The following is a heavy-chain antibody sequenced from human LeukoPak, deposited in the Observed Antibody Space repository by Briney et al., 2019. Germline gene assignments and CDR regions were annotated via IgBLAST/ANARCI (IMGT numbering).Heavy chain of an antibody. D-gene: IGHD3-22*01. J-gene: IGHJ3*02. CDR2: ISYDGSNK. CDR1: GFTFSSYA. CDR3: ASLYYYDSSGYQDDAFDI. Sequence: QPGRSLRLSCAASGFTFSSYAMHWVRQAPGKGLEWVAVISYDGSNKYYADSVKGRFTISRDNSKNTLYLQMNSLRAEDTAVYYCASLYYYDSSGYQDDAFDIWGQGTMVTVSS. V-gene: IGHV3-30-3*01.